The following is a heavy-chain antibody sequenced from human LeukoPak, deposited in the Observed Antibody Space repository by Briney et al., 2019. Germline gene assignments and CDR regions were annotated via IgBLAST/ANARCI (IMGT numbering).Heavy chain of an antibody. D-gene: IGHD6-13*01. V-gene: IGHV4-39*07. CDR2: IYYSGST. CDR3: ARGVAAAVLVS. CDR1: GGSISSSSYY. J-gene: IGHJ4*02. Sequence: SETLSLACTVSGGSISSSSYYWGWIRQPPGKGLEWIGSIYYSGSTYYNPSLKSRVTISVDTSKNQFSLKLSSVTAADTAVYYCARGVAAAVLVSWGQGTLVTVSS.